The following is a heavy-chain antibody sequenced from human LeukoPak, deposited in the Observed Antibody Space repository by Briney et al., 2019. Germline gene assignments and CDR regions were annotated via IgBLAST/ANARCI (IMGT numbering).Heavy chain of an antibody. CDR2: ISGDDVST. CDR3: AKQGSYTTGWFDY. V-gene: IGHV3-23*01. D-gene: IGHD6-19*01. Sequence: GGSLRLSCAAPGFTFSTYGMSWVRQAPGKGLEWVSAISGDDVSTYYADSVKGRFTISRDSSKNTLYLQMNSLRAEDTAVYYCAKQGSYTTGWFDYWGQGALVTVSS. CDR1: GFTFSTYG. J-gene: IGHJ4*02.